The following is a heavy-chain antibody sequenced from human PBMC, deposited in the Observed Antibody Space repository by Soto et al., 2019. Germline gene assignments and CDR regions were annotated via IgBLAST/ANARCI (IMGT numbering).Heavy chain of an antibody. CDR2: INPSGGST. D-gene: IGHD3-10*01. J-gene: IGHJ6*02. Sequence: ASVKVSCKASGYTFTSYYMHWVRQAPGQGLEWMGIINPSGGSTSYAQKFQGRVTMTRDTSTSTVYMELSSLRSEDTAVYYCASSFGGLWFGELLYYYGMDVWGQGTTVTLSS. CDR1: GYTFTSYY. CDR3: ASSFGGLWFGELLYYYGMDV. V-gene: IGHV1-46*01.